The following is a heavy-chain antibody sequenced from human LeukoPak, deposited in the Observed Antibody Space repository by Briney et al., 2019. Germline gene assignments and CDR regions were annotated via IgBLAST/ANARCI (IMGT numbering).Heavy chain of an antibody. CDR3: ARAGRNYDILTGYYSGYYMDV. J-gene: IGHJ6*03. Sequence: ASVKVSCKASGYTFTSYYMHWVRQAPGQGREWMGIINPSGGSTSYAQKFQGRVTMTRDTSTSTVYMELSSLRSEDTAVYYCARAGRNYDILTGYYSGYYMDVWGKGTTVTISS. CDR1: GYTFTSYY. D-gene: IGHD3-9*01. CDR2: INPSGGST. V-gene: IGHV1-46*01.